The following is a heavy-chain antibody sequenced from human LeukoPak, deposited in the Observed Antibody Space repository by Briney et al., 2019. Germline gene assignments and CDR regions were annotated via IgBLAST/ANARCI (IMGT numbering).Heavy chain of an antibody. CDR3: ARQRGNWFDL. Sequence: GGTLRLSCAASGFTFSSYYMTWIRQSPGKGLEWLSYMSGIGNSIYYAGSVKGRFTISRDSAKNSLFLQMNSLRHEGTAVYYCARQRGNWFDLWGQGTLVTVSS. CDR2: MSGIGNSI. V-gene: IGHV3-11*04. D-gene: IGHD3-10*01. CDR1: GFTFSSYY. J-gene: IGHJ5*02.